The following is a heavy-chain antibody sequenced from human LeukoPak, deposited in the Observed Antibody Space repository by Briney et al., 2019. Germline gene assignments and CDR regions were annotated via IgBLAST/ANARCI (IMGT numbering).Heavy chain of an antibody. Sequence: GGSLRLSSAASGFTFSSYSMNWVRQAPGKGLEWVSSISSSSSYIYYADSVKGRFTISRDNAKNSLYLQMNSLRAEDTAVYYCARTSDTAMDDYWGQGTLVTVSS. CDR1: GFTFSSYS. D-gene: IGHD5-18*01. CDR2: ISSSSSYI. CDR3: ARTSDTAMDDY. J-gene: IGHJ4*02. V-gene: IGHV3-21*01.